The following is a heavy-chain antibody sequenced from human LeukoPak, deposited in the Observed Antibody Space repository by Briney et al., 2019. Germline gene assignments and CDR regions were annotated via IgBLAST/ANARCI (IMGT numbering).Heavy chain of an antibody. Sequence: GGSLRLSCAASGFSFITYGMSWVRQAPGKGLEWVSDITATVATTYYADSVRGRVTISRDNSKNTLYLEMNNLRADDTAVYYCVKPNYYDSSGYYWGQGTLVSVSS. CDR3: VKPNYYDSSGYY. V-gene: IGHV3-23*01. D-gene: IGHD3-22*01. J-gene: IGHJ4*02. CDR1: GFSFITYG. CDR2: ITATVATT.